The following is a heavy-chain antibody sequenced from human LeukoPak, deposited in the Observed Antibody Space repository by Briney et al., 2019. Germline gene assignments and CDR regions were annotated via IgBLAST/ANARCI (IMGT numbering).Heavy chain of an antibody. V-gene: IGHV3-11*01. J-gene: IGHJ4*02. CDR2: ISSRDTTI. D-gene: IGHD4-17*01. Sequence: GGSLRLSCAASGFTFSDYYMTWIRHAPGKGLVWLSYISSRDTTIYYADSVKGRFTISRDNAKNSLYLQMNSLRAEDTAVYYCARGVRYGDYEDYYFDYWGQGTLVTVSS. CDR3: ARGVRYGDYEDYYFDY. CDR1: GFTFSDYY.